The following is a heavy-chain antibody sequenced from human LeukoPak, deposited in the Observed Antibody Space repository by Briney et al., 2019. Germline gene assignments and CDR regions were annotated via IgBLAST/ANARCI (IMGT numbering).Heavy chain of an antibody. J-gene: IGHJ4*02. Sequence: PGGSLRLSCAASGFTFSSYGMSWVRQAPGQGLEWVSAISGSGGSTYYADSVKGRFTISRDNSKNTLYLQMNSLRVGDTAVYYCVRDSSILRGPLVTYYFDFWGQGTLVTVSS. CDR1: GFTFSSYG. CDR3: VRDSSILRGPLVTYYFDF. D-gene: IGHD3-10*01. CDR2: ISGSGGST. V-gene: IGHV3-23*01.